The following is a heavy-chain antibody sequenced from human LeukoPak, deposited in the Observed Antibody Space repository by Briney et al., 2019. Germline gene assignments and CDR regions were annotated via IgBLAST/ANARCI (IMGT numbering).Heavy chain of an antibody. Sequence: PETLSLTCTVSGYSISSGYYWGWIRQPPGKGLEWIGSIYHSGSTYHNPSLKSRVTISVDTSKNQFSLKLSSVTAADTAVYYCAREAEYYYGSGSSYYFDYWGQGTLVTVSS. CDR1: GYSISSGYY. CDR2: IYHSGST. D-gene: IGHD3-10*01. CDR3: AREAEYYYGSGSSYYFDY. J-gene: IGHJ4*02. V-gene: IGHV4-38-2*02.